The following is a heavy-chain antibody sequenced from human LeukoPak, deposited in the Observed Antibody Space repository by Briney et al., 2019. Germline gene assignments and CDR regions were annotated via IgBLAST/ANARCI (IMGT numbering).Heavy chain of an antibody. CDR1: GGSISSYY. CDR3: ARLRSGDNLDY. D-gene: IGHD3-3*01. Sequence: PSETLSLTCTVSGGSISSYYWSWIRQPPGKGLEWIGYIYYSGSTNYNPSLKSRVTISVDTSKNQFSLKLSSVTAADTAVYYCARLRSGDNLDYWGQGTLVTVSS. V-gene: IGHV4-59*08. CDR2: IYYSGST. J-gene: IGHJ4*02.